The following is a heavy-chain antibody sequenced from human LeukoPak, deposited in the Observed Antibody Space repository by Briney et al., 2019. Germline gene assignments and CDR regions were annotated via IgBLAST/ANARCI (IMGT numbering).Heavy chain of an antibody. V-gene: IGHV3-66*01. J-gene: IGHJ5*02. CDR1: RFTVSSNY. CDR3: ARDPRPNWFAP. Sequence: KPGGSLRLSCAASRFTVSSNYMTWVRQAAGKGLESVSVIYSGGSTYYADSVKGRFTISRDNSKNTLYLQLNSLRAEDTAVYYCARDPRPNWFAPWGRGTLATVSS. CDR2: IYSGGST.